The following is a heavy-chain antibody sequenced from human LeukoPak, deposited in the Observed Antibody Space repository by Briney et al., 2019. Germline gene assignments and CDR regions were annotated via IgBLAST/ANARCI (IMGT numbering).Heavy chain of an antibody. J-gene: IGHJ6*02. CDR1: GGSFSDYQ. CDR3: ARPGQLGSLYYGMDV. V-gene: IGHV4-34*01. Sequence: SENLSLTCAVYGGSFSDYQWSWIRQPPGKGLEWIGEINHSGSTNYNPSLKSRVTISVDTSKNQFSLKVNSVTAADTAVYYCARPGQLGSLYYGMDVWGQGTTVAVSS. D-gene: IGHD3-10*01. CDR2: INHSGST.